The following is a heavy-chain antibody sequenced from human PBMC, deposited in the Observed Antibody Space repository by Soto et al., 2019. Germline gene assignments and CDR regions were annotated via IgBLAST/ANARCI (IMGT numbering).Heavy chain of an antibody. CDR1: GGSISYEYYH. CDR2: IHYSGSI. V-gene: IGHV4-30-4*08. Sequence: QVQLQQSGPGLVKPSQTLSLTCTVSGGSISYEYYHWTWIRQSPGQGLEWIGYIHYSGSIIYNPSVNSRVTISVDTSKNQFSLQLSSVTAADTAVYFCAREDDGGDRDYYGLDVWGQGTTVTVAS. J-gene: IGHJ6*02. CDR3: AREDDGGDRDYYGLDV. D-gene: IGHD2-21*02.